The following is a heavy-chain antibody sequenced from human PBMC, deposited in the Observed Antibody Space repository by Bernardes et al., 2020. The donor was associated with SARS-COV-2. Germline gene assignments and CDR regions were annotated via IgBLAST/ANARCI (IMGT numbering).Heavy chain of an antibody. V-gene: IGHV1-8*01. Sequence: ASVTVSCKASGYTFTSYDINWVRQATGQGREGMGWRNPNSGNTGYAQKFQGRVTMTRNTSISTAYMELSSLRSEDTAVYYCARDLRELWNDGAFDIWGQGTMVTVSS. CDR1: GYTFTSYD. J-gene: IGHJ3*02. D-gene: IGHD1-1*01. CDR2: RNPNSGNT. CDR3: ARDLRELWNDGAFDI.